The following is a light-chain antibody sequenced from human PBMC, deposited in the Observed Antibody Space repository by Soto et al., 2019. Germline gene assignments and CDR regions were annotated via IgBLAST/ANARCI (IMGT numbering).Light chain of an antibody. V-gene: IGKV3-15*01. Sequence: EIVMTQSPATLSVSPGERATLSCMASQSVSSNLAWYQQKPGQAPRLLIYGASTRATGIPARFSGSGSGTEFTLTISSLQSEDFEVYYCQQYNNWPYTFGQGTKLEIK. CDR3: QQYNNWPYT. CDR2: GAS. CDR1: QSVSSN. J-gene: IGKJ2*01.